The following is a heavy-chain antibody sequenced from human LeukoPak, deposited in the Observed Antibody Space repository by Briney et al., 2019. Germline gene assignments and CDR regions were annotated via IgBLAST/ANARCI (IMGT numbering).Heavy chain of an antibody. J-gene: IGHJ5*02. CDR1: GYTFTSYY. D-gene: IGHD1-26*01. V-gene: IGHV1-2*04. CDR2: INPNSGGT. CDR3: AREEDHGGSYH. Sequence: ASVKVSCKASGYTFTSYYMHWVRQAPGQGLEWMGWINPNSGGTNYAQKSQGWVTMTRDTSISTAYMELSRLRSDDTAVYYCAREEDHGGSYHWGQGTLVTVSS.